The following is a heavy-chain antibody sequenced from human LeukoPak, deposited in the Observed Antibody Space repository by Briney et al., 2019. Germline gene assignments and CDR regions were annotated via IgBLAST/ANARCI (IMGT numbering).Heavy chain of an antibody. V-gene: IGHV3-30*18. CDR1: GFTFSSYG. CDR2: ISYDGSNK. J-gene: IGHJ6*02. CDR3: AKALRFGDEYYYYSYGMDV. Sequence: EPGRSLRLSCAASGFTFSSYGMHWVRQAPGKGLEWVAVISYDGSNKYYADSVKGRFTISRDNSKNTLYLQMNSLRAEDTAVYYCAKALRFGDEYYYYSYGMDVWGQGTTVTVSS. D-gene: IGHD3-10*01.